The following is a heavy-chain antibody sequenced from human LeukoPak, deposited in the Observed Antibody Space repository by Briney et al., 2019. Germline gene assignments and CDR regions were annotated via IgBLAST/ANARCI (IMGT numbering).Heavy chain of an antibody. V-gene: IGHV3-7*01. CDR3: ATVRYGNYFDY. J-gene: IGHJ4*02. CDR2: IKQDGSEK. Sequence: GGSLRLSCAASGFTVSSNYMSWVRQAPGKGLEWVGNIKQDGSEKYFADSVKGRFTISRDNAKNSLYLQMNSLGAEDTAVYYCATVRYGNYFDYWGQGILVTVSS. CDR1: GFTVSSNY. D-gene: IGHD3-10*01.